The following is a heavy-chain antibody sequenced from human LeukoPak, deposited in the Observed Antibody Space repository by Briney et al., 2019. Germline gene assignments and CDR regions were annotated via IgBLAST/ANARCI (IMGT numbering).Heavy chain of an antibody. D-gene: IGHD5-12*01. V-gene: IGHV4-59*01. J-gene: IGHJ4*02. CDR1: GGSISSYY. Sequence: SETLSLTCTVSGGSISSYYWSWIRQPPGKGLEWIGYIYYSGSTNYNPSLKSRVTISVDTSKNQFSLKLSSVTAADTAVYYCARVQSRVATIKYWGQGALVTVSS. CDR2: IYYSGST. CDR3: ARVQSRVATIKY.